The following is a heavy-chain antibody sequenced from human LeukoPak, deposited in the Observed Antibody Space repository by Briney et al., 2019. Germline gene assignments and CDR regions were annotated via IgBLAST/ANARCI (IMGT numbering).Heavy chain of an antibody. D-gene: IGHD4-23*01. V-gene: IGHV4-39*01. Sequence: SETLSLTCRVSGGSMSINSYYWGWIRQPPGKGLEWIGHIYHGGNTYYSPSLKSRVTISVDTSKNQFSLSLSSVTVADTAVYYCARHSRGVVTYLYYYMDVWGKGTTVTVSS. J-gene: IGHJ6*03. CDR2: IYHGGNT. CDR3: ARHSRGVVTYLYYYMDV. CDR1: GGSMSINSYY.